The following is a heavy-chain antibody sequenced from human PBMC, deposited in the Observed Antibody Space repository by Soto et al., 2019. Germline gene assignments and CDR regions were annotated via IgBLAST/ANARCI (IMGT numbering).Heavy chain of an antibody. CDR3: ARDGAYCGGDCYSGSGSYYYYGMDV. D-gene: IGHD2-21*02. Sequence: TLSLTCTVSGGSISSGGYYWSWIRQHPGKGLEWIGYIYYSGSTYYNPSLKSRVTISVDTSKNQFSLKLSSVTAADTAVYYCARDGAYCGGDCYSGSGSYYYYGMDVWGQGTTVTVSS. CDR1: GGSISSGGYY. V-gene: IGHV4-31*03. CDR2: IYYSGST. J-gene: IGHJ6*02.